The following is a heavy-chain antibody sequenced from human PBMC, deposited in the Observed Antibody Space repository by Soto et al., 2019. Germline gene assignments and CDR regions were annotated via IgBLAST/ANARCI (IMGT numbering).Heavy chain of an antibody. CDR1: GGSISSGGYY. CDR2: IYYSGST. Sequence: SETLSLTCTVSGGSISSGGYYWSWIRKHPGKGLEWIGYIYYSGSTYYNPSLKSRVTISVDTSKNQFSLKLSSVTAADTAVYYCAIDAYSYYYGSGSKTDAFDIWGQGTMVTVSS. D-gene: IGHD3-10*01. J-gene: IGHJ3*02. V-gene: IGHV4-31*03. CDR3: AIDAYSYYYGSGSKTDAFDI.